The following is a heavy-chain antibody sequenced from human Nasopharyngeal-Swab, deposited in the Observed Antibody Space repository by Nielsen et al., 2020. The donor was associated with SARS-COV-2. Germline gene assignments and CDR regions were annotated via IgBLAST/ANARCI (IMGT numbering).Heavy chain of an antibody. CDR1: GSSFSSYG. J-gene: IGHJ6*02. Sequence: GESLKISCAASGSSFSSYGMHWVRQAPGKGLEWVAVITHDRRFDFYADSVKGRFTVSRDTSTLYLQMNSLRAEDTAVYWCGRWNDRGAGGNYGIDVWGQGTTVTVSS. V-gene: IGHV3-30*03. D-gene: IGHD3-22*01. CDR2: ITHDRRFD. CDR3: GRWNDRGAGGNYGIDV.